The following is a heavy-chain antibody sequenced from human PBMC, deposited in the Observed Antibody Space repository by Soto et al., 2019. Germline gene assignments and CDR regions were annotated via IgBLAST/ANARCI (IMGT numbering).Heavy chain of an antibody. CDR1: GYTFTVYY. V-gene: IGHV1-2*04. CDR3: AREGIAAAGTSLPDGMDV. CDR2: INPNSGGT. J-gene: IGHJ6*02. D-gene: IGHD6-13*01. Sequence: ASVKVSCKASGYTFTVYYMHCVRQSPLQWLEWMGWINPNSGGTNYAQKFQGWVTMTRDTSISTAYMELSRLRSDDTAVYYCAREGIAAAGTSLPDGMDVWGQGTTVTVSS.